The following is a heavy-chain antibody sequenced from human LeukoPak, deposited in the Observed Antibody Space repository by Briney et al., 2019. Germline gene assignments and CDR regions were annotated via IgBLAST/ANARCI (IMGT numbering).Heavy chain of an antibody. CDR3: ARDLWNTDAFDI. CDR1: GASISSSTYY. J-gene: IGHJ3*02. D-gene: IGHD1/OR15-1a*01. Sequence: SETLSLTCTVSGASISSSTYYWGWIRQPPGKGLEWIGSNTYYNPSLKSRVTISVDTSKNQFSLKLSSVTAADTAVYYCARDLWNTDAFDIWGQGTMVTVSS. CDR2: NT. V-gene: IGHV4-39*07.